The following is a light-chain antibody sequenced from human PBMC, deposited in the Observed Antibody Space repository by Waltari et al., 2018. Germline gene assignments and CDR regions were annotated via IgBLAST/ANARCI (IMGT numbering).Light chain of an antibody. J-gene: IGKJ1*01. Sequence: DIQMTQSPSSLSASVGDRVTITCRASQSVSSYLNWYQQKPGNGPKVLIYAASILQSRVPSRFSGSGSGTDFTLTISSLQPEDFATYYCQQSSSSPWTFGQGTKVEIK. V-gene: IGKV1-39*01. CDR3: QQSSSSPWT. CDR1: QSVSSY. CDR2: AAS.